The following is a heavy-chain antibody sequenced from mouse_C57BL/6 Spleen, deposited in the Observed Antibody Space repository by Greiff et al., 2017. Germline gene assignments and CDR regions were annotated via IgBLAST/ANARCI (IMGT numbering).Heavy chain of an antibody. D-gene: IGHD1-1*01. V-gene: IGHV14-3*01. CDR2: IDPANGNT. Sequence: VQLQQSVAELVRPGASVKLSCTASGFNIKNTYMHWVKQRPEQGLEWIGRIDPANGNTKYASKFQGKATITADTSSNTAYLQLSSLTSEDTAIYYCAPSYCGSSPWFAYWGQGTLVTVSA. CDR1: GFNIKNTY. CDR3: APSYCGSSPWFAY. J-gene: IGHJ3*01.